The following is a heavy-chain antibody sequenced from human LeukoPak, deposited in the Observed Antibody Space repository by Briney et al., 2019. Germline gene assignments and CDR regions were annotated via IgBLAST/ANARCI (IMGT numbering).Heavy chain of an antibody. CDR1: GFTFSSYA. CDR3: AKGRGSPYYFDC. Sequence: GGSLRLSCAASGFTFSSYAMTWVRQAPGKGLEWVSGISGSGDNTYYTDSVKGRFTASRDNYKNTLYLQMSSLRAEDTAVYYCAKGRGSPYYFDCWGQGTLVTVSS. D-gene: IGHD3-10*01. J-gene: IGHJ4*02. CDR2: ISGSGDNT. V-gene: IGHV3-23*01.